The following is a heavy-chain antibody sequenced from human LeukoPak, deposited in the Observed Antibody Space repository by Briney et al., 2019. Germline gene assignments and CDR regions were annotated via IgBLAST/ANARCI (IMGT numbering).Heavy chain of an antibody. J-gene: IGHJ4*02. CDR3: AKVPSSGWSPFDY. CDR1: GFTFSSYG. V-gene: IGHV3-30*18. CDR2: ISYDGSNK. D-gene: IGHD6-19*01. Sequence: GGSLRLSCAASGFTFSSYGMHWVRQAPGKGLEWVAVISYDGSNKYYADSAKGRFTISRDNSKNTLYLQMNSLRAEDTAVYYCAKVPSSGWSPFDYWGQGTLVTVSS.